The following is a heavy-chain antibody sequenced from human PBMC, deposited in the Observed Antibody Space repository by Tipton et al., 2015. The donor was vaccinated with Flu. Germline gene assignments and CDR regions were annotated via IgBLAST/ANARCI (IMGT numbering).Heavy chain of an antibody. Sequence: TPSLTCSVSGGTIRTYYWTWIRQPPGKGLEWIGYIYDSGSTNHNPSLKSRVTISVDTSKKQFSLNLTSVTAADTAVYYCARGPTGRDFWSGYSHKWFDPWGQGTLVTVSS. V-gene: IGHV4-59*01. J-gene: IGHJ5*02. CDR3: ARGPTGRDFWSGYSHKWFDP. CDR1: GGTIRTYY. D-gene: IGHD3-3*01. CDR2: IYDSGST.